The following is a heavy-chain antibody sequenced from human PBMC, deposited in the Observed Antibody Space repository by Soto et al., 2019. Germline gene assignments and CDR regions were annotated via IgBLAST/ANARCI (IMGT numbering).Heavy chain of an antibody. CDR3: ARVYDFWSGYSPSFDY. CDR2: INSDGSST. V-gene: IGHV3-74*01. CDR1: GFTFSSCW. D-gene: IGHD3-3*01. Sequence: GGSLRLSCAASGFTFSSCWMHWVRQAPGKGLVWVSRINSDGSSTSYADSVKGRFTISRDNAKNTLYLQMNSLRAEDTAVYYCARVYDFWSGYSPSFDYWGQGTLVTVSS. J-gene: IGHJ4*02.